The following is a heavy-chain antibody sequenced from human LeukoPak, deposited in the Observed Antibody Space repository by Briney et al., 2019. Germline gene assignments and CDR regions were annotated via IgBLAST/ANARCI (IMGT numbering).Heavy chain of an antibody. CDR1: GFTFSSYT. D-gene: IGHD6-13*01. J-gene: IGHJ4*02. V-gene: IGHV3-21*01. Sequence: PGGSLRLSCAASGFTFSSYTMSWVRQAPGKGLEWVSSISSSSSYIYYADSVKGRFTVSRGNAKTSLYLQVNSLRADDSALYYCARLAADGTDFDYWGLGTQVAVSS. CDR2: ISSSSSYI. CDR3: ARLAADGTDFDY.